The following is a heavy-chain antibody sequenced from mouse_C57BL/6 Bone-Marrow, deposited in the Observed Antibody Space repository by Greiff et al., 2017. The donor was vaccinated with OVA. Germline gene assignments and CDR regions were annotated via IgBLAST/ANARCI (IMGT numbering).Heavy chain of an antibody. CDR1: GFTFSDYY. D-gene: IGHD2-4*01. CDR2: ISNGGGST. V-gene: IGHV5-12*01. CDR3: ARRGYDYDGYFDY. Sequence: EVLLVESGGGLVQPGGSLTLSCAASGFTFSDYYMYWVRQTPEKRLEWVAYISNGGGSTYYPDTVKGRFTISRDNAKNTLYLQMSRLKSEDTAMYYCARRGYDYDGYFDYWGQGTTLTVSS. J-gene: IGHJ2*01.